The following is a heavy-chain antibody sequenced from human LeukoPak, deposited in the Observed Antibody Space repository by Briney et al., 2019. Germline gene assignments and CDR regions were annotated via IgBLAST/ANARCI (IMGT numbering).Heavy chain of an antibody. CDR1: GYSISSGYY. V-gene: IGHV4-38-2*02. D-gene: IGHD1-26*01. Sequence: PSETLSLTCTVSGYSISSGYYWGWIRQPPGKGLEWIGSIYHSGSTYYNPSLRSRVTISVDTSKNQFSLKLSSVAAADTAVYYCARTNRLYSALPMGWGQGTLVAVSS. CDR2: IYHSGST. CDR3: ARTNRLYSALPMG. J-gene: IGHJ4*02.